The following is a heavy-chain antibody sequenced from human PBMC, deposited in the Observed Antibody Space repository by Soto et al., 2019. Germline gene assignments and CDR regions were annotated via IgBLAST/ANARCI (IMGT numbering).Heavy chain of an antibody. D-gene: IGHD1-20*01. CDR3: ARCRITGKRFDP. V-gene: IGHV4-34*01. J-gene: IGHJ5*02. CDR1: GGSFSGYY. CDR2: INHSGST. Sequence: QVQLQQWGAGLLKPSETLSLTCAVYGGSFSGYYWSWIRQPPGKGLEWIGEINHSGSTNYNPSLKSRVTISVDTSKNQFSLKLSSVTAADTAVYYCARCRITGKRFDPWGQGTLVTVSS.